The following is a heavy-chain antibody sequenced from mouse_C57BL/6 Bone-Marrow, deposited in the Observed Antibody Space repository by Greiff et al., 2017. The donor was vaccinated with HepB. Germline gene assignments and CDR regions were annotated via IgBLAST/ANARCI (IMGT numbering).Heavy chain of an antibody. CDR3: ARDDYGSSWWFAD. Sequence: VQLQQSGPELVKPGASVKISCKASGYAFSSSWMNWVKQRPGKGLEWIGRIYPGDGDTNYNGKFKGKATLTADKSSSTAYMQLSSLTSEDSAVYFGARDDYGSSWWFADWGKGTLVTVSA. V-gene: IGHV1-82*01. CDR1: GYAFSSSW. CDR2: IYPGDGDT. J-gene: IGHJ3*01. D-gene: IGHD1-1*01.